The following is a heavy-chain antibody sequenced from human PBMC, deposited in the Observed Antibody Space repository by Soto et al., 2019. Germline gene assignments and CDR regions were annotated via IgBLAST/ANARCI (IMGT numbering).Heavy chain of an antibody. CDR3: AKGDCSGGSCYRGFDS. D-gene: IGHD2-15*01. CDR2: ISGSGATT. V-gene: IGHV3-23*01. CDR1: GFTFNNYA. J-gene: IGHJ4*02. Sequence: GGSLRLSCAASGFTFNNYAMTWVRQAPGVGLEWVSTISGSGATTYYTDSVKGRFTISRDNSKHTLSLQMNSLRADDTAMYYCAKGDCSGGSCYRGFDSWGQGALVTVSS.